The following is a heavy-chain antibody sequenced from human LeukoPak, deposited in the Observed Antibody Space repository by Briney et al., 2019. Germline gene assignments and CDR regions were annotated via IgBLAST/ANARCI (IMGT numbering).Heavy chain of an antibody. V-gene: IGHV3-23*01. CDR3: AKDSVRYSSGWYFDDY. Sequence: PGGSLRLSCAASGFTFSSYAMSWVRQAPGKGLEWVSAISGGSTYYADSVKGRFTISRDNSKNTLYLQMNSLRAEDTAVYYCAKDSVRYSSGWYFDDYWGQGTLVTVSS. J-gene: IGHJ4*02. CDR2: ISGGST. CDR1: GFTFSSYA. D-gene: IGHD6-19*01.